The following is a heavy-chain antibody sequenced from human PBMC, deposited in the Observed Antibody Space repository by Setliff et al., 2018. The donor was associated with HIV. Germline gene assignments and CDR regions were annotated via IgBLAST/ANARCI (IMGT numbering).Heavy chain of an antibody. Sequence: SETLSLTCSLSGTSISSSDYYGGWIRQHPGKGLEWIGSIYYSGSTDYNPSLTKRVTTSVDTSKNQFSPKLNSVTAADTAVYYCARQGAVTGHSFDYWGQGALVTVSS. CDR3: ARQGAVTGHSFDY. D-gene: IGHD6-19*01. CDR1: GTSISSSDYY. J-gene: IGHJ4*02. CDR2: IYYSGST. V-gene: IGHV4-39*01.